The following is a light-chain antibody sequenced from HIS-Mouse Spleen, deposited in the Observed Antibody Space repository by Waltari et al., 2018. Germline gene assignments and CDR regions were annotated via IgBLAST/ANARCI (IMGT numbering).Light chain of an antibody. Sequence: SYELTQPPSVSVSPGQTARITCSGDALPTQYAYWYQQKPGQAPVLVLYKDSARPSGIPERFSGSSSGTTVTLTISGVQAEDEADYYCQSADSSGTNWVFGGGTKLTVL. CDR1: ALPTQY. CDR2: KDS. J-gene: IGLJ3*02. CDR3: QSADSSGTNWV. V-gene: IGLV3-25*03.